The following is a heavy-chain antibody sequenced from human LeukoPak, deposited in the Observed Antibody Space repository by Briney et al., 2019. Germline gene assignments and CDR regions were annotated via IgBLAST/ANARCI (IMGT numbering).Heavy chain of an antibody. Sequence: GGSLRLSCAASRFTFEDYAMNWVRQAPGKGLEWVSGISGSDFTTYYADSVKGRFTISRDNSKNTLFLQMDSLRAEDTAIYYCAREQWLRFDSWGQGTLVTVSS. J-gene: IGHJ4*02. V-gene: IGHV3-23*01. CDR3: AREQWLRFDS. CDR1: RFTFEDYA. D-gene: IGHD5-12*01. CDR2: ISGSDFTT.